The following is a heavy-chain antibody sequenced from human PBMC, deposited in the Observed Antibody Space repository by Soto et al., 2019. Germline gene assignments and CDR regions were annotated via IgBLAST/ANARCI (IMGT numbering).Heavy chain of an antibody. V-gene: IGHV3-48*01. CDR1: GLTFSRYS. J-gene: IGHJ4*02. Sequence: GGSRTVSCAASGLTFSRYSMNYVRQAPGKGLEWVSYISSSSSTIYYADSVKGRFTISRDNAKNSLYLQMNSLRAEDTAVYYCARAPVVAAQNFDYWGQGTLVTVSS. CDR2: ISSSSSTI. CDR3: ARAPVVAAQNFDY. D-gene: IGHD2-15*01.